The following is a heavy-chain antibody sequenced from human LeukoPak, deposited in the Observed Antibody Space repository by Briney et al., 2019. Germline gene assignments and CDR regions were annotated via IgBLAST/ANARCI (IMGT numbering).Heavy chain of an antibody. J-gene: IGHJ4*02. V-gene: IGHV3-66*01. CDR1: GFTVSSNY. Sequence: GGSLRLSCAASGFTVSSNYMSWVRQAPGKGLEWVSVIYSGGSTYYADSVKGRFTISRDNAKNSLYLQMNSLRAEDTAVYYCARETTVTYFDYWGQGTLVTVSS. CDR3: ARETTVTYFDY. D-gene: IGHD4-17*01. CDR2: IYSGGST.